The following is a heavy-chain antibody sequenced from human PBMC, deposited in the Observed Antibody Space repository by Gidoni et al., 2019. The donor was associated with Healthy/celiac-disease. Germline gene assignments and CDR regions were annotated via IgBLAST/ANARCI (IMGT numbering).Heavy chain of an antibody. CDR1: GGSISSYY. CDR2: IYYSGST. J-gene: IGHJ4*02. V-gene: IGHV4-59*01. CDR3: ARITYNWKYVFDY. Sequence: QVQLQESGPGLVTPSETLSLTCTVSGGSISSYYWRWIRQPPGKGLEWIGYIYYSGSTNYNPSRKSRVTISVDTSKSQFSLKLSSVTAADTAVYYCARITYNWKYVFDYWGQGTLVTVSS. D-gene: IGHD1-7*01.